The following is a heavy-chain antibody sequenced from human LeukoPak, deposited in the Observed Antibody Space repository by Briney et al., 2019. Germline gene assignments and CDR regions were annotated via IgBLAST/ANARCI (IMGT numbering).Heavy chain of an antibody. CDR3: ATGGMRQQLNFDY. J-gene: IGHJ4*02. Sequence: ASVKVSCKVSGYTLTELSMHWVRQAPGKGPEWMGGFDPEDGETIYAQKFQGRVTMTEDTSTDTAYMELSSLRSEDTAVYYCATGGMRQQLNFDYWGQGTLVTVSS. CDR1: GYTLTELS. V-gene: IGHV1-24*01. D-gene: IGHD6-13*01. CDR2: FDPEDGET.